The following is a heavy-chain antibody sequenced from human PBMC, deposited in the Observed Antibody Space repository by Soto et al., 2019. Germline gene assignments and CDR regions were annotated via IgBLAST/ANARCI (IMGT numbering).Heavy chain of an antibody. V-gene: IGHV5-51*01. CDR1: GYSFTSYW. Sequence: PGESLKISCKGSGYSFTSYWIGWVRQMPGKGLEWMGIIYPVDSDTRYSPSFQGQVTITADKSISTAYLQWGSLKASDTAMYYCARKLNGGWLQGRDRGYFDYWGQGTLVTVSS. CDR2: IYPVDSDT. CDR3: ARKLNGGWLQGRDRGYFDY. D-gene: IGHD5-12*01. J-gene: IGHJ4*02.